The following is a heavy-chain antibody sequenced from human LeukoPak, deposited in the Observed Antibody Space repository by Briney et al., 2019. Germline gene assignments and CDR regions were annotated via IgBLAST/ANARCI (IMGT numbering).Heavy chain of an antibody. V-gene: IGHV3-7*01. D-gene: IGHD3-22*01. CDR3: ANGGTYSSGP. J-gene: IGHJ5*02. CDR2: IKPDGSAQ. Sequence: QPGGSLRLSCAASGFTFSNSWMSWVHQAPGKGLEWVATIKPDGSAQYYVDSVKGRFTISRDNAKNSLFLQINSLRAEDTAVYYCANGGTYSSGPWGQGTLVTVSS. CDR1: GFTFSNSW.